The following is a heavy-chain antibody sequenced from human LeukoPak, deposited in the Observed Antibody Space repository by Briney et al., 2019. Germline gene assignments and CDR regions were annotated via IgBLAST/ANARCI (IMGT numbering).Heavy chain of an antibody. CDR1: GYTFTSYA. CDR2: MNTNTGNP. Sequence: GASVKVSCKASGYTFTSYAMNWVRQAPGQGLEWMGWMNTNTGNPTYAQGFTGRFVFSLDTSVSTAYLQISSLKAEDTAVYYCARPVGLSRYYYYGMDVWGQGTTVTVSS. V-gene: IGHV7-4-1*02. J-gene: IGHJ6*02. CDR3: ARPVGLSRYYYYGMDV. D-gene: IGHD3-16*02.